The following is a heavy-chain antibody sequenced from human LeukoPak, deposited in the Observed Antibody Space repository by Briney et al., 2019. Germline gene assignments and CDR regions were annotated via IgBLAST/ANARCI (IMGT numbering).Heavy chain of an antibody. CDR2: INTDGSST. CDR1: GFTFSSYW. J-gene: IGHJ4*02. CDR3: VTEYCSSTSCSPRFDY. D-gene: IGHD2-2*01. Sequence: GGSLRLSCAASGFTFSSYWMHWVRQAPGKGLVWVSRINTDGSSTTYADSVQGRFTISRDNAKNTLYLQMNTLRADDTAVYYCVTEYCSSTSCSPRFDYWGQGALVTVSS. V-gene: IGHV3-74*01.